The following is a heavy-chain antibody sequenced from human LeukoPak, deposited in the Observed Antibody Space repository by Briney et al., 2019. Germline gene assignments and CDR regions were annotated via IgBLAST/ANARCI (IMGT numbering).Heavy chain of an antibody. CDR1: GYTFTTYW. D-gene: IGHD5-12*01. V-gene: IGHV5-51*01. CDR3: ARRGRRRGYSGYDFDY. J-gene: IGHJ4*02. Sequence: GESLKISCQGSGYTFTTYWIAWVRQMPGKGLECMGIIYPADSDTTYSPSLQGHVTISADKSINTAYLQWNSLQASDTAMYYCARRGRRRGYSGYDFDYWGQGTLVTVSS. CDR2: IYPADSDT.